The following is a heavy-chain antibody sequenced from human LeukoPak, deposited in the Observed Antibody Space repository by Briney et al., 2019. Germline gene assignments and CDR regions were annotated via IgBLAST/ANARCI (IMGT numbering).Heavy chain of an antibody. CDR3: ARGLYGSSTPGWFDP. Sequence: GGSLRPSCAASGITFSSYWMSWVRQAPGKGLERVANIKQDGSEKYYVDSVKGRFTISRDNAKNSLYLQMNSLRAEDTAVYYCARGLYGSSTPGWFDPWGQGTLVTVSS. D-gene: IGHD6-6*01. CDR1: GITFSSYW. CDR2: IKQDGSEK. V-gene: IGHV3-7*01. J-gene: IGHJ5*02.